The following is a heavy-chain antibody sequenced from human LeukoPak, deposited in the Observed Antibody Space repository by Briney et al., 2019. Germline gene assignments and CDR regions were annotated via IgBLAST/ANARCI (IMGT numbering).Heavy chain of an antibody. CDR3: ARGLYYRKFDS. CDR1: GYTFTTYY. J-gene: IGHJ4*02. V-gene: IGHV1-46*01. Sequence: ASVTVSYTPSGYTFTTYYMHWVRQAPGQGLEWMGVINPSDGRTSETQKFQGRVTMTRDTSTSTVYMELSSLTSEDTAVYYCARGLYYRKFDSWGQGTLVTVSS. D-gene: IGHD2-8*01. CDR2: INPSDGRT.